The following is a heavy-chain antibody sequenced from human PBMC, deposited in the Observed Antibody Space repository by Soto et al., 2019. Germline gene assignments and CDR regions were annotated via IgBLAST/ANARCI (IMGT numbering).Heavy chain of an antibody. V-gene: IGHV3-30*18. D-gene: IGHD3-16*01. CDR3: AKGGFGGVDY. Sequence: QVQLVESGGGVVQPGRSLRLSCAASGFTFSSYGMHWVRQAPGKGLEWVAVISYDGSNKYYADSVKGRFTISRDNSKNTLYLQMNSLSAEDTAVYYCAKGGFGGVDYWGQGTLVTVSS. J-gene: IGHJ4*02. CDR1: GFTFSSYG. CDR2: ISYDGSNK.